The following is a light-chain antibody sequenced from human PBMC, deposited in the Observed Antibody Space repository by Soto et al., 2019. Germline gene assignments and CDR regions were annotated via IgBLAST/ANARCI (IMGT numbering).Light chain of an antibody. V-gene: IGKV3-15*01. J-gene: IGKJ3*01. CDR2: DAS. CDR1: QSVNSD. Sequence: EIVMTQSPATVPASPGERVTLSCRASQSVNSDLAWYQQTPGQAPRPLIYDASTRAAGVPARFSGSGSGTEFTLTISSLQSEDFAVYYCQQYNNWPPPGLLTFGPGTKVDIK. CDR3: QQYNNWPPPGLLT.